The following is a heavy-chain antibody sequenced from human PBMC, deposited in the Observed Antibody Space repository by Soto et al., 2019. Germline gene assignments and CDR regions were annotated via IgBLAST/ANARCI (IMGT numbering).Heavy chain of an antibody. CDR1: AFTFSDHF. D-gene: IGHD2-21*01. CDR3: ARNLAYGGGYTFDY. V-gene: IGHV3-72*01. J-gene: IGHJ4*02. CDR2: SRDKAHSYTT. Sequence: EVQLVESGGGLVQPGGSLRLSCEVSAFTFSDHFIDWVRQAPGKGLEWVGRSRDKAHSYTTEYAASVKGRFTISRDASRNSLYLQMKSLKTEATAVYYCARNLAYGGGYTFDYWGQGTLVTVSS.